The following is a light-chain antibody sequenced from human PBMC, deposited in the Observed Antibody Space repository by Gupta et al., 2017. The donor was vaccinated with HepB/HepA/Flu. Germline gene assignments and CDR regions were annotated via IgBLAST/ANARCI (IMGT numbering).Light chain of an antibody. CDR3: SSFTDTTTLVV. CDR1: SSDFGDFNH. J-gene: IGLJ2*01. V-gene: IGLV2-14*01. CDR2: EVS. Sequence: SALTQPASVSGFPGQSITISCTGTSSDFGDFNHVSWYQQHPGKAPKLLISEVSNRPSRIANRFFGSKSGKTASLTISGLQTEDEADYYCSSFTDTTTLVVFGGGTKVTVL.